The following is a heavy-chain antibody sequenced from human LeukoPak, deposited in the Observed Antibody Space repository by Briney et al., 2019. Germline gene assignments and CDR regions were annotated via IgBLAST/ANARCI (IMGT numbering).Heavy chain of an antibody. V-gene: IGHV3-23*01. Sequence: PGGSLRLSCAASGFTLSSYAMSWVRQAPGKGLEWVSAISGSGGTTYYADSVKGRFTISRDNSKNTLYLQMNSLRAEDTAVYYCAKTKSGSGWYRHYFDYWGQGTLVTVSS. CDR1: GFTLSSYA. J-gene: IGHJ4*02. D-gene: IGHD6-19*01. CDR2: ISGSGGTT. CDR3: AKTKSGSGWYRHYFDY.